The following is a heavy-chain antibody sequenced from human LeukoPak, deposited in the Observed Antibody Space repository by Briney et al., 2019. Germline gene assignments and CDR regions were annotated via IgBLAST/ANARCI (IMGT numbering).Heavy chain of an antibody. Sequence: GASVKVSCKASGYTFTSYGISWVRQAPGQGLEWMGWISAYNGNTNYAQKLQGRVTMTTDTSTSTAYMELRSLRSDDTAVYYCARDQGYSGGWSGPYYSGRDVGAKGTTVPVP. CDR1: GYTFTSYG. CDR3: ARDQGYSGGWSGPYYSGRDV. D-gene: IGHD6-19*01. V-gene: IGHV1-18*01. CDR2: ISAYNGNT. J-gene: IGHJ6*04.